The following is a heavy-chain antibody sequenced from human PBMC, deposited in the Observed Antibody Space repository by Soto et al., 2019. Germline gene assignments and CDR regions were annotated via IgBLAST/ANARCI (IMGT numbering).Heavy chain of an antibody. J-gene: IGHJ5*02. D-gene: IGHD2-2*01. CDR3: AREGRYCSSTSCYGWWFDP. CDR2: INHSGST. Sequence: PSETLSLTCAVYGGSFSGYYWSWIRQPPGKGLEWIGEINHSGSTNYNPSLKSRVTISVDTSKNQFSLKLSSVTAADTAVYYCAREGRYCSSTSCYGWWFDPWGQGTLVTVSS. V-gene: IGHV4-34*01. CDR1: GGSFSGYY.